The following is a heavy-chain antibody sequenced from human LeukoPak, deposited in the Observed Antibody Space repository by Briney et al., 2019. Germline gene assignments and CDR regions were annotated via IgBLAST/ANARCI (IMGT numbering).Heavy chain of an antibody. D-gene: IGHD6-13*01. Sequence: PSETLSLTCTVSRGSISSGDYYWSWIRQPAGKGLEWIGRIYINRGTNYNSSLKSRVTISVDTSNNQFSLRLSSVTAADTALYYCARVIAATGAFDIRGQGTMVTVSS. V-gene: IGHV4-61*02. CDR3: ARVIAATGAFDI. CDR1: RGSISSGDYY. CDR2: IYINRGT. J-gene: IGHJ3*02.